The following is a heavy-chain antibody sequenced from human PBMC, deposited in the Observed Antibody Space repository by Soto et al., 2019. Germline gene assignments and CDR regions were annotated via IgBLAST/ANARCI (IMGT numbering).Heavy chain of an antibody. CDR1: GGSVSSGSYY. J-gene: IGHJ5*02. D-gene: IGHD2-15*01. V-gene: IGHV4-61*01. Sequence: SETLSLTCTVSGGSVSSGSYYWSWIRQPPGKGLEWIGYIYYSGSTNYYPSLTRRVTISVDTSKNQFSLKLSSVTAADTAEYYCARCRAATPRLDPWGQGTLVTVSS. CDR2: IYYSGST. CDR3: ARCRAATPRLDP.